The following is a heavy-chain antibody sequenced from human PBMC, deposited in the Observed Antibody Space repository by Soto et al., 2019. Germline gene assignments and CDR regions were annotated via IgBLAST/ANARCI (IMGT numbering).Heavy chain of an antibody. CDR1: GYTFTTYY. CDR2: INPSGRST. Sequence: ASVKVSCKASGYTFTTYYMHWVRQAPGQGLEWMGVINPSGRSTTYAQKFQGRVTVTRDTSTSTVYMELSSLRSEDMAVYYCARTDSSYDMAVWGQGTTVTVSS. J-gene: IGHJ6*02. D-gene: IGHD6-13*01. V-gene: IGHV1-46*01. CDR3: ARTDSSYDMAV.